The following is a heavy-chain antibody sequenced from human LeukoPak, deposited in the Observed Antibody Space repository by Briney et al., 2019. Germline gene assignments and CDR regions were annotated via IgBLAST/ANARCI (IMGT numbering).Heavy chain of an antibody. CDR2: IWYDGTNK. D-gene: IGHD5-18*01. Sequence: PGRSLRLSCAASGFSFSSYGMHWVRQAPGKGLEGVAGIWYDGTNKYYADSVKGRFTISRDNSKNTLYLQMNSLRAEDTAVYYCARDQRGFSYSKYYFDYWGQGTLVTVSS. V-gene: IGHV3-33*01. J-gene: IGHJ4*02. CDR3: ARDQRGFSYSKYYFDY. CDR1: GFSFSSYG.